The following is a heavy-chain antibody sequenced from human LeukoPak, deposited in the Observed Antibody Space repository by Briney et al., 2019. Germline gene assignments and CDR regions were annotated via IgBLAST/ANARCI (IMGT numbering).Heavy chain of an antibody. Sequence: GGSLRLSCAASGFSFSSFAMSWVRQAPGKGLEWVSLIRDSGGSTYYADSVKGRFTVSRDNSKNTLFLQMNSLRAEDTAVYYCARHGLEGCTGGRCFQSFHYYGMDVWGQGTLVTVSS. CDR2: IRDSGGST. V-gene: IGHV3-23*01. J-gene: IGHJ6*02. D-gene: IGHD2-8*02. CDR3: ARHGLEGCTGGRCFQSFHYYGMDV. CDR1: GFSFSSFA.